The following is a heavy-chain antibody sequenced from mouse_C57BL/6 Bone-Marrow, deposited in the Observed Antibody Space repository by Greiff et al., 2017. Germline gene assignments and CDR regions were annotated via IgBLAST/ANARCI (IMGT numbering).Heavy chain of an antibody. CDR2: INPGSGGT. CDR1: GYAFTNYL. D-gene: IGHD1-1*01. CDR3: ARWGYGSLVLFDY. V-gene: IGHV1-54*01. J-gene: IGHJ2*01. Sequence: QVQLQQSGAELVSPGTSVRVSCQASGYAFTNYLIEWVKQRPGQGLEWIGVINPGSGGTNYNEKFKGKATLTADKSSSTAYMQLSSLTSEDSAVYFCARWGYGSLVLFDYWGQGTTLTVSS.